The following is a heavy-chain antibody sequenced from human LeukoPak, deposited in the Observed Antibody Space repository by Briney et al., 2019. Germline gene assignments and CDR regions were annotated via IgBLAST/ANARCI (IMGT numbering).Heavy chain of an antibody. Sequence: PGGSLRLSCAASGFTFDDYGMSWVRQAPGKGLERVSGINWNGGSTGYADSVKGRFTISRDNAKNSLYLQMNSLRAEDTALYYCARDRKLEREFDYWGQGTLVTVSS. J-gene: IGHJ4*02. CDR1: GFTFDDYG. CDR2: INWNGGST. V-gene: IGHV3-20*04. D-gene: IGHD1-1*01. CDR3: ARDRKLEREFDY.